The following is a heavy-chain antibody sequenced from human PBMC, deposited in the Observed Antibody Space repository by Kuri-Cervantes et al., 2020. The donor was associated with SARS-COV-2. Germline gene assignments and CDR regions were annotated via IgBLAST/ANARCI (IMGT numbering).Heavy chain of an antibody. CDR1: GFYFGDYY. J-gene: IGHJ6*02. CDR3: ARGTHEGLDV. Sequence: LSLTCAVSGFYFGDYYMSWIRQAPGKGLEWIPFISSSGTYINYADSVKGRFTISRDGAKNSLYLQMHSLRADDTAVYYRARGTHEGLDVWGPGTTVTVSS. CDR2: ISSSGTYI. V-gene: IGHV3-11*06.